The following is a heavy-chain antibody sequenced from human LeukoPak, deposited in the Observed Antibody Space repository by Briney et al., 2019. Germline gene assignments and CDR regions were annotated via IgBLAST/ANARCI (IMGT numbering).Heavy chain of an antibody. Sequence: GGSLRLSCAASGFYFSASSMNWVRQAPGKGLEWVSSIFGDGPSLYYADSVKGRFTISRDNAKNSLTLQMNSLRVDDTAVYYCTREGGVGPGYWGGGTLVTVSS. V-gene: IGHV3-21*01. J-gene: IGHJ4*02. D-gene: IGHD3-16*01. CDR2: IFGDGPSL. CDR1: GFYFSASS. CDR3: TREGGVGPGY.